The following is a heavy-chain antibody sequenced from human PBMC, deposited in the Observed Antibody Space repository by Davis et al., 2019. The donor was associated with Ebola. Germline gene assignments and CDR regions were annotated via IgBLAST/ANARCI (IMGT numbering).Heavy chain of an antibody. Sequence: WIGEINHSGSTNYNPSLKSRVTISVDKSKNQFSLKLSSVTAADTAVYYCARGLGRHNWKRITTGYGMDVWGQGTTVTVSS. J-gene: IGHJ6*02. V-gene: IGHV4-4*02. CDR3: ARGLGRHNWKRITTGYGMDV. CDR2: INHSGST. D-gene: IGHD1-20*01.